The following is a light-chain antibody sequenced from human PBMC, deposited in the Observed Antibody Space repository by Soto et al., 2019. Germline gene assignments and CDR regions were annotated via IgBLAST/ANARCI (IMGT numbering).Light chain of an antibody. CDR2: GAS. CDR1: QSVTSD. CDR3: HHYGSSRT. V-gene: IGKV3-20*01. Sequence: EIVLTQSPGTLSLSPGERATLSCRASQSVTSDLAWYQQKPGQAPRLLIYGASNRATGIPDRFSGSGSGMDFTLTVSRLEPEDFAVYYCHHYGSSRTFGQGTNVEIK. J-gene: IGKJ1*01.